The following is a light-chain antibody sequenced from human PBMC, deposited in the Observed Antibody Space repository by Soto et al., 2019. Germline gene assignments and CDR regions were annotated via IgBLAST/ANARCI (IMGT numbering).Light chain of an antibody. Sequence: SYELTQPPSVSVAPGKTARITCGGNNIGSKSVHWYQQRPGQAPVLVIYYDSDRPSGIPERFSGSNSGNTATLTISRVEAGDEADYYCQVWDSVSDHYVVFGGGTKLTVL. CDR3: QVWDSVSDHYVV. J-gene: IGLJ2*01. CDR2: YDS. CDR1: NIGSKS. V-gene: IGLV3-21*04.